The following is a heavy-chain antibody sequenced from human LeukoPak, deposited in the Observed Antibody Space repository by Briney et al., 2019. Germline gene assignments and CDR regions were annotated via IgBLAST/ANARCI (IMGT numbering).Heavy chain of an antibody. CDR2: MNPNSGNT. V-gene: IGHV1-8*03. J-gene: IGHJ6*03. CDR1: GYTFTSYD. CDR3: ARSERTFDWSAGGYYYYYMDV. D-gene: IGHD3-9*01. Sequence: ASVKVSCKASGYTFTSYDINWVRQATGQGLEWMGWMNPNSGNTGYAQKFQGRVTITRNTSISTAYMELSSLRSEDTAVYYCARSERTFDWSAGGYYYYYMDVWGKGTTVTISS.